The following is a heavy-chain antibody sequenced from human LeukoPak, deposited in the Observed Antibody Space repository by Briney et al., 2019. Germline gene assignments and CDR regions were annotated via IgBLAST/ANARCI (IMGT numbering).Heavy chain of an antibody. CDR3: ARDLGGIAAARGYYYYGMDV. J-gene: IGHJ6*02. V-gene: IGHV1-18*01. Sequence: ASVKVSCKASGYTFTSYGISWVRQAPGQGLEWMGWISAYNGNTNYAQKLQGRVTMTTDTSTSTAYMELRSLRSDDTAVYYCARDLGGIAAARGYYYYGMDVWGQGTTVTVSS. CDR1: GYTFTSYG. D-gene: IGHD6-13*01. CDR2: ISAYNGNT.